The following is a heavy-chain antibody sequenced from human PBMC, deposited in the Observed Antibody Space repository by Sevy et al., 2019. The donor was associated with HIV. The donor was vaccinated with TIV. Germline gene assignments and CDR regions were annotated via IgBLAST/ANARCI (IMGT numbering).Heavy chain of an antibody. D-gene: IGHD3-16*01. J-gene: IGHJ6*02. V-gene: IGHV3-7*01. Sequence: GGSLRLSCAASGFTFSSYWMTWVRQAPGKGLEWVANINQDGSEENYVESVKGRFTIFRDKAKNSLFLQMNSLRAEDTAVYYCARTGSYADTYYYYYAMDVWGQGTTVTVSS. CDR1: GFTFSSYW. CDR2: INQDGSEE. CDR3: ARTGSYADTYYYYYAMDV.